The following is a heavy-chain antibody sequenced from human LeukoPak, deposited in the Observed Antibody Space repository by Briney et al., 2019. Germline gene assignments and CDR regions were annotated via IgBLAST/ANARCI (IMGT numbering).Heavy chain of an antibody. CDR1: GFTFSSYA. J-gene: IGHJ4*02. CDR3: ATTGRLLDY. D-gene: IGHD3-22*01. V-gene: IGHV3-7*01. CDR2: IKHDGGAK. Sequence: TGGSLRLSCAASGFTFSSYAMSWVRQAPGKGLEWVANIKHDGGAKNYVDSVKGRFTISRNNAKNELYLQMNSLRAEDTAIYYCATTGRLLDYWGQGTLVTVSS.